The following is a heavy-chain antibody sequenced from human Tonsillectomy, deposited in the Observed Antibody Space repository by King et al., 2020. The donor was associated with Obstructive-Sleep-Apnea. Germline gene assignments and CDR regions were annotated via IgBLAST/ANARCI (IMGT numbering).Heavy chain of an antibody. V-gene: IGHV1-2*04. J-gene: IGHJ5*02. CDR2: ININSGGT. CDR1: GYTFTGYY. Sequence: QLVQSGAEVKKPGASVKVSCKASGYTFTGYYMHWVRQAPGQGPEWMGWININSGGTNYAQKFQGWVTVTRDTSINTAYMELSVLRSDDTAVYYCARGGAVASTFWPNWFDPWGQGTPVTVSS. D-gene: IGHD6-19*01. CDR3: ARGGAVASTFWPNWFDP.